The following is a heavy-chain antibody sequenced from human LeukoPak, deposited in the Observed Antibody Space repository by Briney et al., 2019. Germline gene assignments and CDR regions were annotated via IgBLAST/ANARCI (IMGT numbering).Heavy chain of an antibody. CDR2: IIPIFGTA. CDR3: ARGSSSGSKYFQH. D-gene: IGHD6-19*01. CDR1: GGTFSSYA. Sequence: SVKVSCKASGGTFSSYAISWVRQAAGQGLEWMGGIIPIFGTANYAQEFLGRVTITADKSTSTAYMELSSLRSEDTAVYYCARGSSSGSKYFQHWGQGTLVTVSS. J-gene: IGHJ1*01. V-gene: IGHV1-69*06.